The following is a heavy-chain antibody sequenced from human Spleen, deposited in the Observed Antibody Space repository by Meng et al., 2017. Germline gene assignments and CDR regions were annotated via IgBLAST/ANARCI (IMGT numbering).Heavy chain of an antibody. D-gene: IGHD1-7*01. V-gene: IGHV4-30-4*01. CDR3: TRGYGSTWPTSDY. Sequence: QVQLQESGPGLVKPSQTLSLTCPVSGGSIRSGDYYWSWIRQPPGKGLEWIGDIYYSGSTFYSPSLKSRVTISVDTSKNQFSLKLKSVTAADTAVYYCTRGYGSTWPTSDYWGQGTLVTVSS. J-gene: IGHJ4*02. CDR2: IYYSGST. CDR1: GGSIRSGDYY.